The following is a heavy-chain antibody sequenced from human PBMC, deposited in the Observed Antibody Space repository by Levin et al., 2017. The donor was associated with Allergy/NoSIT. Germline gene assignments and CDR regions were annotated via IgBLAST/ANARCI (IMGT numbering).Heavy chain of an antibody. CDR2: IIPIFGTA. Sequence: SVKVSCKASGGTFSSYAISWVRQAPGQGLEWMGGIIPIFGTANYAQKFQGRVTITADKSTSTAYMELSSLRSEDTAVYYCARGGVVPPPYYYYGMDVWGQGTTVTVSS. CDR1: GGTFSSYA. V-gene: IGHV1-69*06. CDR3: ARGGVVPPPYYYYGMDV. J-gene: IGHJ6*02. D-gene: IGHD2-2*01.